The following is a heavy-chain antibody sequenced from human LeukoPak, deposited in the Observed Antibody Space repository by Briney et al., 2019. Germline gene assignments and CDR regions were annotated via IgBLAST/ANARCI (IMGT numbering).Heavy chain of an antibody. CDR1: GGSLSGYY. D-gene: IGHD3-22*01. CDR2: INHGEST. V-gene: IGHV4-34*01. J-gene: IGHJ6*02. Sequence: PSETLSLTCAVSGGSLSGYYWYWIRQPPGKGLEWIGEINHGESTNYNPSLKSRATLSVDTSKNQFSLKLTSVTAADTAVYYCARGRTYYYDTSGYYLSIYYGMDVWGQGTTVIVSS. CDR3: ARGRTYYYDTSGYYLSIYYGMDV.